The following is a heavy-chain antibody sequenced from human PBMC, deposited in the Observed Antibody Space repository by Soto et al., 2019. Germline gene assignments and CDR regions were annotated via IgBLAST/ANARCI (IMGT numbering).Heavy chain of an antibody. J-gene: IGHJ6*02. V-gene: IGHV3-21*01. Sequence: EVQLEESGGGLVKPGGSLRLSCAASGFTFRRYDMNWVRQAPGKGLEWVSSISSSSISIHYGDSVKGRFTISRDNARNLLYLQMNILRAEDTALYFCARLYDVLTNGMDVWGQGTTVTVS. D-gene: IGHD3-9*01. CDR1: GFTFRRYD. CDR3: ARLYDVLTNGMDV. CDR2: ISSSSISI.